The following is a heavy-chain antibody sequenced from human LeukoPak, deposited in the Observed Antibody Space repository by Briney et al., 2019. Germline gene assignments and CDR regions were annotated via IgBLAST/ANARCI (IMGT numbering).Heavy chain of an antibody. CDR3: AKVNMNGNFDY. J-gene: IGHJ4*02. Sequence: PGGSLRLSCAASGFTFSSYSMNWVRQAPGKGLEWVSSISSSSSYIYYADSVKGRFTISRDNAKNSLYLQMNSLRAEDTAVYYCAKVNMNGNFDYWGQGTLVTVSS. CDR1: GFTFSSYS. V-gene: IGHV3-21*01. D-gene: IGHD1-1*01. CDR2: ISSSSSYI.